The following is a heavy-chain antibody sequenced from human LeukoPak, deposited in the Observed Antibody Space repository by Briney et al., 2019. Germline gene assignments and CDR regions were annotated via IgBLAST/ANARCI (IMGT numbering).Heavy chain of an antibody. V-gene: IGHV3-30*04. J-gene: IGHJ4*02. CDR3: ARDLRGYSYALTKGHFDY. CDR2: ISYDGSNK. CDR1: AFTFSNYA. Sequence: PGGSLRLSCAASAFTFSNYAMHWVRQAPGKGLEWVALISYDGSNKYFADSVKGRFTISRDNSKNTLYLQMSSLRPEDTAVYYCARDLRGYSYALTKGHFDYWGQGTLVTVSS. D-gene: IGHD5-18*01.